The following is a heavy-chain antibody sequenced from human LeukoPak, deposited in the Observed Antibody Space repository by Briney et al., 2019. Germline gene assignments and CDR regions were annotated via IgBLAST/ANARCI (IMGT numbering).Heavy chain of an antibody. Sequence: ASVKVSCKASGYTFTSYGISWVRQAPGQGLEWMGWISGCNGNTNYAQKVQGRVTMTADTSTSTAFMELRSLRSDDTAVYYCARDRIVGAEDDAFHFWGQGTMVTVSS. J-gene: IGHJ3*01. CDR1: GYTFTSYG. CDR2: ISGCNGNT. D-gene: IGHD1-26*01. CDR3: ARDRIVGAEDDAFHF. V-gene: IGHV1-18*01.